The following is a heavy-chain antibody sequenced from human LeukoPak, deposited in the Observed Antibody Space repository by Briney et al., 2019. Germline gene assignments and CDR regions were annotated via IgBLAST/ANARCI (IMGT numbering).Heavy chain of an antibody. CDR2: IYSGGGT. J-gene: IGHJ4*02. CDR1: GFTVSSNY. V-gene: IGHV3-53*01. D-gene: IGHD3-22*01. CDR3: ARYRNYYDSSGYYPFDY. Sequence: GGPLRLSCAASGFTVSSNYMSWVRQAPGKGLQWVSVIYSGGGTYYADSVKGRFTISRDNSTNTLYLQMNSLRAEDTAVYYCARYRNYYDSSGYYPFDYWGQGTLVTVSS.